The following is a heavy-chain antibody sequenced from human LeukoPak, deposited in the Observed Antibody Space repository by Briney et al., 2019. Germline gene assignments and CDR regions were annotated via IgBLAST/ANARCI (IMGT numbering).Heavy chain of an antibody. CDR2: IDYSGST. CDR1: GGSISSYY. J-gene: IGHJ4*02. D-gene: IGHD6-19*01. CDR3: AREGKLTGYFGGLGFNY. Sequence: SETLSLTCTVSGGSISSYYWSWIRQPPGKGLEWIGNIDYSGSTIYNPALKSRVTMSVDTSKNQFSLNLTSVTAADTAVYYCAREGKLTGYFGGLGFNYWGQGILVTVSS. V-gene: IGHV4-59*01.